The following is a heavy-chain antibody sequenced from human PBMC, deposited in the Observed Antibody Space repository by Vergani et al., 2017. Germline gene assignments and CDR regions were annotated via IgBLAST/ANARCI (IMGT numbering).Heavy chain of an antibody. CDR2: IRPKTDGETT. CDR3: ASTSAAFCRGASGYNFFEY. J-gene: IGHJ4*02. V-gene: IGHV3-15*01. Sequence: EVQPVESGGGLVKPGGSLRLSCTTSGFTFSSAWMSWVRQAPGKGLEWVARIRPKTDGETTDYAAPVKGRFTISRDDSKNTLYLQMNSLKTEDTAVYYCASTSAAFCRGASGYNFFEYWGQGTLVTVAS. D-gene: IGHD2-15*01. CDR1: GFTFSSAW.